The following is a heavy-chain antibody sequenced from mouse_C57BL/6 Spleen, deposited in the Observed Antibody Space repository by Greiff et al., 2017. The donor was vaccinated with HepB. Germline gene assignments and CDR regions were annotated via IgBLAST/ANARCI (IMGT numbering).Heavy chain of an antibody. J-gene: IGHJ4*01. CDR3: ARHEAENYYGSSYAMDY. Sequence: QVQLKQSGAELVKPGASVKLSCKASGYTFTEYTIHWVKQRSGQGLEWIGWFYPGSGSIKYNEKFKDKATLTADKSSSTVYMELSRLTSEDSAVYFCARHEAENYYGSSYAMDYWGQGTSVTVSS. CDR1: GYTFTEYT. V-gene: IGHV1-62-2*01. D-gene: IGHD1-1*01. CDR2: FYPGSGSI.